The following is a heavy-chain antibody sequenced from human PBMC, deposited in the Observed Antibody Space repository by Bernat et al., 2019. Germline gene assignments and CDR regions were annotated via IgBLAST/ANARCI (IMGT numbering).Heavy chain of an antibody. CDR2: ISWNSGSI. J-gene: IGHJ4*02. V-gene: IGHV3-9*01. D-gene: IGHD2-21*01. CDR3: AKGWPIIFLGISDY. CDR1: GFTFDDYA. Sequence: GESGGGLVQPGRSLRLSCAASGFTFDDYAMHWVRQAPGKGLEWVSGISWNSGSIGYADSVKGRFTISRDNAKNTLYLQMNSLRAEDTAVYYCAKGWPIIFLGISDYWGQGTLVTVSS.